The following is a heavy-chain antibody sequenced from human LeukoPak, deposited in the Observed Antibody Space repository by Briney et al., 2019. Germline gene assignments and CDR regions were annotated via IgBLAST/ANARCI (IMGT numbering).Heavy chain of an antibody. D-gene: IGHD2-21*02. V-gene: IGHV3-23*01. Sequence: GGFLRLSCAASGFTFSSYAMSWVRQAPGKGLEWVSAISGSGGSTYYADSVKGRFTISRDNSKNTLYLQMNSLRAEDTAVYYCARDTDCGGDCYSDYWGQGTLVTVSS. CDR1: GFTFSSYA. CDR2: ISGSGGST. CDR3: ARDTDCGGDCYSDY. J-gene: IGHJ4*02.